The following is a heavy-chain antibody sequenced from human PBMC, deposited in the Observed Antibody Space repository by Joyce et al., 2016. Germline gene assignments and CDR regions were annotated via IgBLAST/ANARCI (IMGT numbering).Heavy chain of an antibody. V-gene: IGHV4-34*01. J-gene: IGHJ5*02. CDR1: GGSFSGYY. D-gene: IGHD7-27*01. CDR3: ARGPRSNWGLVWFDP. Sequence: QVQLQQWGAGLLKPSETLSLTCAVYGGSFSGYYWSWIRQPPGKGLEWIGEINHSGSTNYHPSRKSRVTISVDTSKNQFSLKLSSVTAADTAVYYCARGPRSNWGLVWFDPWGQGTLVTVSS. CDR2: INHSGST.